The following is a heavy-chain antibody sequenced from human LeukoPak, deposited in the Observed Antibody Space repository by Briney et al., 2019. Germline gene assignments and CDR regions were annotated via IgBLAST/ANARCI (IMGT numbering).Heavy chain of an antibody. D-gene: IGHD3-16*01. V-gene: IGHV4-39*01. Sequence: SETLSLTCTVSGGSISSSSYYWGWIRQPPGKGLEWIGSLYYSGSTYYNPSLKSRVTISVDTSKNQFSLKLSSVTAADTAVYYCARQAGRGGAVTFDYWGQGTLVTVSS. CDR2: LYYSGST. CDR3: ARQAGRGGAVTFDY. CDR1: GGSISSSSYY. J-gene: IGHJ4*02.